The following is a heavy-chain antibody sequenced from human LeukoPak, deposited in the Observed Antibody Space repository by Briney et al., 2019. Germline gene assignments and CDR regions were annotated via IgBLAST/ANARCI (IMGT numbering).Heavy chain of an antibody. CDR1: GGSISSYY. CDR2: IYYSGST. J-gene: IGHJ4*02. D-gene: IGHD5-12*01. CDR3: ARALYGYKHDY. V-gene: IGHV4-59*01. Sequence: SETLSLTCTVSGGSISSYYWSWIRQPPGKGLEWIGDIYYSGSTNYNPSLKSRVTISVDTSKNQFSLKLSSVTAADTAVYYCARALYGYKHDYWGQGTLVTVSS.